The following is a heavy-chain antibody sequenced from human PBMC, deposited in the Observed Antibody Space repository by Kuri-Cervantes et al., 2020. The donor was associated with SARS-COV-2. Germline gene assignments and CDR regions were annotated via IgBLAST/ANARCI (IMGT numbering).Heavy chain of an antibody. J-gene: IGHJ4*02. CDR1: GFTFSTYS. D-gene: IGHD6-6*01. Sequence: ETLSLTCAASGFTFSTYSMTWVRQAPGKGLEWVSGINWNGGSTGYADSVKGRFTISRDNAKNSLYLQMNSLRAEDTAVYYCARDRGGVLHIAARSGYFDYWGQGTLVTVSS. CDR3: ARDRGGVLHIAARSGYFDY. V-gene: IGHV3-20*04. CDR2: INWNGGST.